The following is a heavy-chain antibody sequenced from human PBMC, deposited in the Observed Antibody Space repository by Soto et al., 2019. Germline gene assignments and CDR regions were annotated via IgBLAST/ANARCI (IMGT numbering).Heavy chain of an antibody. J-gene: IGHJ4*02. V-gene: IGHV3-7*03. CDR1: GFTFSSYS. Sequence: GGSLRLSCAASGFTFSSYSMSWVRQAPGKGLEWVPNIKKDGSGTYYVESVKGRFTIFRDKAKNSLYLQMNSLRADDTAVAYCPFRPSPRRGVRGVMTCGYCGQGTRVTVSS. CDR2: IKKDGSGT. CDR3: PFRPSPRRGVRGVMTCGY. D-gene: IGHD3-10*01.